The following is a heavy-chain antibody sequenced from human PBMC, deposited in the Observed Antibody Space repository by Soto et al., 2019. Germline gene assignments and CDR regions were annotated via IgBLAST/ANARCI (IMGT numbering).Heavy chain of an antibody. J-gene: IGHJ5*02. V-gene: IGHV4-38-2*01. Sequence: SETLSLTCAVSGFSISSGYYWGWIRQPPGKVLEWIGSIYHSGNANYNPSLKSRVTISVDTSRNQFSLKLTSVTAADTAVYYCARALGNGVKINWFDPWGQGTLVTVSS. CDR3: ARALGNGVKINWFDP. CDR1: GFSISSGYY. D-gene: IGHD2-8*01. CDR2: IYHSGNA.